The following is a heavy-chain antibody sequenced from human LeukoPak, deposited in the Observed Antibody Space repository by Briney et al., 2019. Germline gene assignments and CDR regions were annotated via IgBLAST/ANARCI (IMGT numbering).Heavy chain of an antibody. CDR1: VDIVSSNSAA. V-gene: IGHV6-1*01. CDR3: ARVGEQWLVFFDY. Sequence: SQTLSLTCAISVDIVSSNSAAWNWLRQSPSRGLEWLGRTYYRSKWYNDYAVSVKSRITINADTSKNQFSLQLNSVTPVDTAVYCCARVGEQWLVFFDYWGQGTLVTVSS. CDR2: TYYRSKWYN. D-gene: IGHD6-19*01. J-gene: IGHJ4*02.